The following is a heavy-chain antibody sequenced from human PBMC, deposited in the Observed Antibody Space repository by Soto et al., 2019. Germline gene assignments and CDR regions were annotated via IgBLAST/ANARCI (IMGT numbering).Heavy chain of an antibody. CDR3: ARGASYYYDSSGYYYFDY. D-gene: IGHD3-22*01. Sequence: GSISSGGYYWSWIRQHPGKGLEWIGYIYHSGSTYYNPSLKSRVTISVDRSKNQFSLKLSSVTAADTAVYYCARGASYYYDSSGYYYFDYWGQGTLVTVSS. CDR1: GSISSGGYY. J-gene: IGHJ4*02. CDR2: IYHSGST. V-gene: IGHV4-30-2*01.